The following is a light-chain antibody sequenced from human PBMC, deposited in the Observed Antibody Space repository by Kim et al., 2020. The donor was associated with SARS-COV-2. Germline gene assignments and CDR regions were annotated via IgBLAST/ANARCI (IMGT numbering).Light chain of an antibody. CDR1: GSDVGGYDY. CDR3: SSYTSSDTWV. Sequence: GQSITISCTGTGSDVGGYDYVSWYQHHPGKAPELMIYDVSKRPSGVSTRFSGSKSGNTASLTVSGLQAEDEANYFCSSYTSSDTWVFGGGTQLTVL. J-gene: IGLJ3*02. V-gene: IGLV2-14*03. CDR2: DVS.